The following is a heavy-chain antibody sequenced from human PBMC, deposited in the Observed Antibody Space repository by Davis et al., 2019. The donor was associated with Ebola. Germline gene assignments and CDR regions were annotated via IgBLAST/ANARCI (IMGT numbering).Heavy chain of an antibody. Sequence: PGGSLRLPCPVSGGSLVSGGPLGHLYRTWIRQSPGKRLVWIASIYSSGSTVYNHSLKSPATISVDTSKSQFSLGLTSVTAADMGVYYRARNVSGHFDHWGQGLLVTVSS. CDR3: ARNVSGHFDH. CDR2: IYSSGST. J-gene: IGHJ4*02. D-gene: IGHD6-25*01. CDR1: GGSLVSGGPLGHLY. V-gene: IGHV4-61*08.